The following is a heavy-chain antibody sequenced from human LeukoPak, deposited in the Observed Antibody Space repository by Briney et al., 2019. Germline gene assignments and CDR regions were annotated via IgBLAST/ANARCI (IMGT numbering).Heavy chain of an antibody. J-gene: IGHJ5*02. V-gene: IGHV3-7*01. Sequence: GGSLRLSCAAPGFTFNYYWMRWVRQAPGKGLEWVATIKEDGSEKYYVDSVRGRFTVSIDNAKNSLYLQMSSLRVEDTAVYYCESTTGPWGQGTLVTVSS. CDR1: GFTFNYYW. D-gene: IGHD1-7*01. CDR2: IKEDGSEK. CDR3: ESTTGP.